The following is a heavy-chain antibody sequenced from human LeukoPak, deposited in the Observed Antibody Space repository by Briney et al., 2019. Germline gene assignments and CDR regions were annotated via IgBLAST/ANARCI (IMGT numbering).Heavy chain of an antibody. CDR1: GGSISSYY. CDR2: IYTSGST. CDR3: ARQVAAAGTYYYYYYMDV. J-gene: IGHJ6*03. V-gene: IGHV4-4*09. D-gene: IGHD6-13*01. Sequence: SETLSLTCTVSGGSISSYYWSWIRQPPGKGLVWIGYIYTSGSTNYNPSLKSRVTISVDTSKNQFSLKLSSVTAADTAVYYCARQVAAAGTYYYYYYMDVWGKGTTVTVSS.